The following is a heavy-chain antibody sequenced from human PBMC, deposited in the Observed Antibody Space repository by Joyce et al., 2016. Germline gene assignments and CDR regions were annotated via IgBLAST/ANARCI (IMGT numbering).Heavy chain of an antibody. CDR1: GSSFTRNA. Sequence: QVQLLQSGSELKKPGASVKVSCKASGSSFTRNAINWVRQGPGQGFELLGRINTNTGTSMYAQDFRGLFVFSLDTSVSTAYLQISSLKADDTAVYYCARDCYGSDDYSSCHGYFDSWGQGTLVTVSS. J-gene: IGHJ4*02. CDR2: INTNTGTS. D-gene: IGHD3-10*01. V-gene: IGHV7-4-1*02. CDR3: ARDCYGSDDYSSCHGYFDS.